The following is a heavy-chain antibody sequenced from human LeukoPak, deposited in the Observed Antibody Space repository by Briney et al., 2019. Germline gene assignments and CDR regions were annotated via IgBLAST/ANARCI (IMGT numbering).Heavy chain of an antibody. CDR3: ARGGSGSGYHYYYYYMDV. Sequence: PGGSLRPSCAASGFTFNSFWMYWVRQVPGKGLLWVARINSDGIRTSHADSVQGRFTISRDNANNTLYLQMNSLRVEDTAVYYCARGGSGSGYHYYYYYMDVWGKGTTVTISS. J-gene: IGHJ6*03. CDR2: INSDGIRT. V-gene: IGHV3-74*01. D-gene: IGHD3-22*01. CDR1: GFTFNSFW.